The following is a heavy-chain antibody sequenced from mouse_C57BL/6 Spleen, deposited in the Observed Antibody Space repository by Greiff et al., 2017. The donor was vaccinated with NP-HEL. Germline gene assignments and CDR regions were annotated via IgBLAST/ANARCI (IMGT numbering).Heavy chain of an antibody. CDR3: AFYYSNYGYAMDY. CDR1: GYAFSSSW. Sequence: QVQLQQSGPELVKPGASVKISCKASGYAFSSSWMNWVKQRPGKGLEWLGRIYPGDGDTNYNGKFKGKATLTADKSSSTAYMQLSSLTSEDAAVYFCAFYYSNYGYAMDYWGQGTSVTVSS. V-gene: IGHV1-82*01. D-gene: IGHD2-5*01. CDR2: IYPGDGDT. J-gene: IGHJ4*01.